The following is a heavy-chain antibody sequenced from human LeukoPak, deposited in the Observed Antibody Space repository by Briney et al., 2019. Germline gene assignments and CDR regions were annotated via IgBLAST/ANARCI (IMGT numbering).Heavy chain of an antibody. J-gene: IGHJ4*02. CDR3: AKDNGNGWLGEFAFDY. D-gene: IGHD3-10*01. CDR1: RFTFHDSA. V-gene: IGHV3-9*01. CDR2: IGFRIDNV. Sequence: SGGSLRLSCAASRFTFHDSAFHWVRQAPGKGLEWVAGIGFRIDNVDYADSVKGRFTISRDNAKKSLYLQMDSLRAEDTAFYYCAKDNGNGWLGEFAFDYWGQGILVTVSS.